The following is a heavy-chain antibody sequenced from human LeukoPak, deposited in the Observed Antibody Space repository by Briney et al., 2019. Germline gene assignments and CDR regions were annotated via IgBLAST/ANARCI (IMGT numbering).Heavy chain of an antibody. V-gene: IGHV3-15*01. CDR2: IKSKTDGGTT. D-gene: IGHD4-11*01. CDR3: TTDGDYRVDY. J-gene: IGHJ4*02. CDR1: GFXFSNAW. Sequence: GGSLRLSCAASGFXFSNAWISWVRQAPGKGLEWLGRIKSKTDGGTTDYAAPVKGRFTISRDDSKNALSLQMDSLKTEDTAVYYCTTDGDYRVDYWGQGTLVTVSS.